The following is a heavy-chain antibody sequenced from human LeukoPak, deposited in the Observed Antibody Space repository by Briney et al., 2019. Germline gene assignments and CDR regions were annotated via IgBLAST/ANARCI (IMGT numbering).Heavy chain of an antibody. CDR1: GGSISSGGYY. J-gene: IGHJ4*02. D-gene: IGHD2-15*01. Sequence: PSETLSLTCTVSGGSISSGGYYWSWIRQHPGKGLEWIGGIYYSGSTYYNPSLKSRVTISVDTSKNQFSLKLSSVTAADTAVYYCARVWAATADYWGQGTLVTVSS. CDR3: ARVWAATADY. V-gene: IGHV4-31*03. CDR2: IYYSGST.